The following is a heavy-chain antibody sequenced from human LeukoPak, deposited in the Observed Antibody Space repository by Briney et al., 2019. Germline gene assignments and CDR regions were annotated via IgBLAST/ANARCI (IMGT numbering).Heavy chain of an antibody. CDR2: ISYDGSNK. CDR3: ARDPPSKPTTLLYYFDY. Sequence: GGSLRLSCAASGFTFSSYAMHWVRQAPGEGLEWVAVISYDGSNKYYADSVKGRFTISRDNSKNTLYLQMNSLRAEDTAVYYCARDPPSKPTTLLYYFDYWGQGTLVTVSS. V-gene: IGHV3-30-3*01. D-gene: IGHD4-11*01. J-gene: IGHJ4*02. CDR1: GFTFSSYA.